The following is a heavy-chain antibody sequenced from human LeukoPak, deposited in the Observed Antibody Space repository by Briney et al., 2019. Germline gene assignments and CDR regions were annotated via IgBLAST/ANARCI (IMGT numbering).Heavy chain of an antibody. V-gene: IGHV4-59*01. CDR2: LYYSGNT. D-gene: IGHD2-15*01. J-gene: IGHJ4*02. CDR3: ARTGYCSGGTCYLNPIDY. CDR1: GGSFSGYY. Sequence: SETLSLTCAVYGGSFSGYYWNWIRQPPGKGLEWIGYLYYSGNTNYNPSLTSRVTISVDTSKNQFSLKLSSVTAADTAVYYCARTGYCSGGTCYLNPIDYWGQGTLVTVSS.